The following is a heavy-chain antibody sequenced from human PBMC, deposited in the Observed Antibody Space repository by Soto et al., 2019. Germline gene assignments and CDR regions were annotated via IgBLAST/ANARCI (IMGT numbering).Heavy chain of an antibody. CDR3: ARDHNWAFGS. CDR1: GDSVSSNSAA. D-gene: IGHD1-20*01. CDR2: TFYRSKWGN. J-gene: IGHJ4*02. Sequence: SQTLSLTCAISGDSVSSNSAAWNWIRQSPSRGLEWLGKTFYRSKWGNDYAVSVKSRVAINPDTSKNHFSLHLHSVTPEDTAVYYCARDHNWAFGSWSQGTLVTVSS. V-gene: IGHV6-1*01.